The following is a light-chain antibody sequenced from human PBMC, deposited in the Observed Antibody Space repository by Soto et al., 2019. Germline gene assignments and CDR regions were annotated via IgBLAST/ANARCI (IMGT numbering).Light chain of an antibody. Sequence: AIQMTQSPSSLSASVGDRVTITCRASQGIRNDLGWYQQKPGKAPKLLIYAASSLQSGVPSRLSGSGSGTDFTLTISSMQPEDFATYYCLQDYNYQWTFGQGTKVEIK. CDR2: AAS. CDR1: QGIRND. V-gene: IGKV1-6*01. J-gene: IGKJ1*01. CDR3: LQDYNYQWT.